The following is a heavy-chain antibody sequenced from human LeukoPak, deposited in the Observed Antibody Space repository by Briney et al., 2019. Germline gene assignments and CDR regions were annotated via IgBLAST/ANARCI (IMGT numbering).Heavy chain of an antibody. CDR2: ISTYNGNT. J-gene: IGHJ4*02. D-gene: IGHD4-17*01. CDR3: ARGDDYGDYWGLY. CDR1: GYTFTKYG. V-gene: IGHV1-18*01. Sequence: ASVKISCKASGYTFTKYGITWVRQAPGQGLEWMGWISTYNGNTNYAQKLQGRVTMTTDTSTSTAYMELRSLISDDAAVYYCARGDDYGDYWGLYWGQGTLVTVSS.